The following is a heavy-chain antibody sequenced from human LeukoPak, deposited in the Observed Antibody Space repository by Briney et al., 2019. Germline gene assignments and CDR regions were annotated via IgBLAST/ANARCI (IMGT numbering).Heavy chain of an antibody. CDR2: IYSNSGGT. Sequence: ASVKVSCKASGYTFSGYYMHWVRRAPGQGFEWMGRIYSNSGGTNYAQNCQGRVTMTRDTSISTVYMELISLRSDDTAVYYCAREMNYDDYRTSDYWGQGTLVTVSS. D-gene: IGHD4-17*01. CDR3: AREMNYDDYRTSDY. CDR1: GYTFSGYY. J-gene: IGHJ4*02. V-gene: IGHV1-2*02.